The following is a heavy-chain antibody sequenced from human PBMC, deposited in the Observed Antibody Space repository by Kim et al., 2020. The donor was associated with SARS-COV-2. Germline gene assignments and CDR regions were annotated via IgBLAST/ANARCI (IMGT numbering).Heavy chain of an antibody. CDR3: VKRFSSGWNYFDC. CDR1: GISFSSYP. CDR2: INGNGDKT. Sequence: GGSLRLSCSASGISFSSYPMHWVRQAPGKGLEDVSAINGNGDKTFYADSVKGRFTISRDNSKNTLYLQMSSLRPEDTAVYYCVKRFSSGWNYFDCWGQGTLVTVSS. J-gene: IGHJ4*02. D-gene: IGHD6-19*01. V-gene: IGHV3-64D*06.